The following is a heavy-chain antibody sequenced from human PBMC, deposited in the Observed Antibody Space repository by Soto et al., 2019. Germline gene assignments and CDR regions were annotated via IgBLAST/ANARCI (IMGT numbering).Heavy chain of an antibody. J-gene: IGHJ4*02. CDR3: AREGVGYSYGNFDY. D-gene: IGHD5-18*01. Sequence: GGSLRLSCAVSGFTFRSYWMHWVRQAPGKGLVWVSRINSDGSSTNYADSVKGRFTVSRDNAKSTLYLQMNSLRAEDTAVYYCAREGVGYSYGNFDYWGQGTLVPSPQ. V-gene: IGHV3-74*01. CDR1: GFTFRSYW. CDR2: INSDGSST.